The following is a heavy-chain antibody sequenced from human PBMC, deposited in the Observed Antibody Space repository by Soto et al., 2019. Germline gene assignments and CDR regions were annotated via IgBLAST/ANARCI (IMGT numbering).Heavy chain of an antibody. Sequence: PGGSLRLSYAASGFTFSSYDMHWVRQATGKGLEWVSAIGTAGDTYYPGSVKGRFTISRENAKNSLYLQMNSLKTEDTAVYYCTTHLNYYDSSGYYYLNWFDPWGQGTLVTAPQ. V-gene: IGHV3-13*04. CDR3: TTHLNYYDSSGYYYLNWFDP. CDR1: GFTFSSYD. J-gene: IGHJ5*02. CDR2: IGTAGDT. D-gene: IGHD3-22*01.